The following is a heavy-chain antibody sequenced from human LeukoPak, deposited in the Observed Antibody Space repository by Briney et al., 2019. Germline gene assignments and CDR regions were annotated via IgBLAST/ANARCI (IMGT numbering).Heavy chain of an antibody. J-gene: IGHJ4*02. V-gene: IGHV3-48*04. D-gene: IGHD2-21*02. Sequence: GGSLRLSCAASGFTFSNAWMTWVRQAPGKGLEWVSYISSSSGTIFYADSVKGRFTISRDNAKNSLYLQMNSLRAEDTAVYYCARGGDPDYWGQGTLVTVSS. CDR1: GFTFSNAW. CDR3: ARGGDPDY. CDR2: ISSSSGTI.